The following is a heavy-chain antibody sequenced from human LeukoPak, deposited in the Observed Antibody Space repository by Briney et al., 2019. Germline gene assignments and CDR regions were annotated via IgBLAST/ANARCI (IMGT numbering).Heavy chain of an antibody. Sequence: GGSLRLSCVASGFTLSSHWMHWLRLAPGKGLVWVSRISTDGGSTGYADSVKGRFTIARDNAKNTLYLQMNSLRAEDTAVYYCYGANAEHWGQGTLVTVSS. V-gene: IGHV3-74*01. D-gene: IGHD4-23*01. CDR2: ISTDGGST. J-gene: IGHJ1*01. CDR3: YGANAEH. CDR1: GFTLSSHW.